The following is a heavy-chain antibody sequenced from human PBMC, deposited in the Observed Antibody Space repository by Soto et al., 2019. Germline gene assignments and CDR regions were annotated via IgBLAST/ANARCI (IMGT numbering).Heavy chain of an antibody. D-gene: IGHD2-2*01. Sequence: PGGSLRLSCAASGFTFSSHAMHWVRQAPGKGLEYVSAISSNGGTTYYGNSMKGRISISRDNSKNTLYLQMGSLRAEDTAVYYCARGRENIGYEYQYYYYMDVWGKGTTVTVSS. J-gene: IGHJ6*03. CDR1: GFTFSSHA. CDR3: ARGRENIGYEYQYYYYMDV. V-gene: IGHV3-64*01. CDR2: ISSNGGTT.